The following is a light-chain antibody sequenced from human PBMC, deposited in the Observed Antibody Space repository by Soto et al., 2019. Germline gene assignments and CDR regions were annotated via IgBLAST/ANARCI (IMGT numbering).Light chain of an antibody. CDR2: DVT. J-gene: IGLJ2*01. V-gene: IGLV2-8*01. CDR1: SSDVGLYNF. Sequence: QSALTQPPSASGSPGQSVTISCIGTSSDVGLYNFVSWYQHHPGKAPKLTIYDVTKRPSGVPDRFSGSKSGNTASLTVSGLQAEDEADYYCSSYAGSNKVVFGGGTKLTVL. CDR3: SSYAGSNKVV.